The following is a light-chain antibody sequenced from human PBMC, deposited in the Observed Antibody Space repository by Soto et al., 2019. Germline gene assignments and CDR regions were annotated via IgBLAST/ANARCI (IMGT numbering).Light chain of an antibody. J-gene: IGKJ1*01. Sequence: DIPMTQSPSSLSASLGDRVSITCRANQGIANNLAWYQQKPGKVPKLLIYGASALHSGVPSRFSGIGSETEFTLIINGLQPEDVGTYYCQTYNAVPTWTFGQGTKVEIK. CDR2: GAS. CDR1: QGIANN. CDR3: QTYNAVPTWT. V-gene: IGKV1-27*01.